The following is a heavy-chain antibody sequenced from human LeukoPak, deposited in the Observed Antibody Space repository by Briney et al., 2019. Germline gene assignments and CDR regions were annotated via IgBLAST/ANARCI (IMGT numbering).Heavy chain of an antibody. J-gene: IGHJ4*02. CDR3: ARGDSGSYYDSSGSISYYFDY. CDR1: GGSISSYY. D-gene: IGHD3-22*01. CDR2: IYYSGST. V-gene: IGHV4-59*01. Sequence: SETLSLTCTVSGGSISSYYWSWIRQPPGKGLEGIGYIYYSGSTNYNPSLKSRVTISVDTSKNQFSLKLSSVTAADTAVYYCARGDSGSYYDSSGSISYYFDYWGQGTLVTVSS.